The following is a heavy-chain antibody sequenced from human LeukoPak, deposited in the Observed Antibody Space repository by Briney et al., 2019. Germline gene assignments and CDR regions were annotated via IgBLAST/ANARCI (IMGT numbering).Heavy chain of an antibody. CDR1: GFTFSSYS. D-gene: IGHD3-10*01. Sequence: GGSLRLSCAASGFTFSSYSMNWVRQAPGKGLEWVSSISSSSSYIYYADSVKGRFTISRDNAKNSLYLQMNSLRAEDTAVYYCARVVSERFGESYFDYWGQGTLVTVSS. V-gene: IGHV3-21*01. J-gene: IGHJ4*02. CDR2: ISSSSSYI. CDR3: ARVVSERFGESYFDY.